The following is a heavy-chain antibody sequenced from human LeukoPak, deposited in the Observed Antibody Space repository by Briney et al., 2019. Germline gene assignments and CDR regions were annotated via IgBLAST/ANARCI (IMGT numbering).Heavy chain of an antibody. CDR1: GYSFTRYW. V-gene: IGHV5-51*01. CDR3: ARVLTGRGDAFDI. CDR2: IYPGDSDT. J-gene: IGHJ3*02. Sequence: GESLKISCKTSGYSFTRYWIGWVRQKPGKGLEWMGIIYPGDSDTRYSPSFQGQVTISADKSISTAYLQWNSLKASDTAMYYCARVLTGRGDAFDIWGQGTMVTVSS. D-gene: IGHD1-20*01.